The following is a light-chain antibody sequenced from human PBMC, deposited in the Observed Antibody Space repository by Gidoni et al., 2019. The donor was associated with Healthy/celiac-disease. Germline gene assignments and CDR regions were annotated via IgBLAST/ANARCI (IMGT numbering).Light chain of an antibody. J-gene: IGKJ1*01. V-gene: IGKV1-39*01. CDR1: QSISSY. CDR3: QQSFRTPPT. Sequence: DSQMTQSPSSLSASVGDRVTITCRASQSISSYLNWYQQKPGKAPNLLIYAASSLQSGVPSRFSGSVSGTDFTLTISSLQPEDFATYYCQQSFRTPPTFGQGTKVEIK. CDR2: AAS.